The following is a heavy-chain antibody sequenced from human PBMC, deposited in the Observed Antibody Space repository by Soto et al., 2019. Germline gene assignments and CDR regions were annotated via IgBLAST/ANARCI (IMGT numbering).Heavy chain of an antibody. Sequence: QVQLQESGPGLVKTSETLSLTCSVSGGSVSSGSYHWSWLRQPPGKGLEWIGFNPYTGSPDYNPSLKSRVVISIDRSKNQFSRKLSSVTAADTAVYFCARVGWGGDSWGQGTLVTVSS. CDR2: NPYTGSP. J-gene: IGHJ4*02. V-gene: IGHV4-61*01. CDR1: GGSVSSGSYH. CDR3: ARVGWGGDS. D-gene: IGHD7-27*01.